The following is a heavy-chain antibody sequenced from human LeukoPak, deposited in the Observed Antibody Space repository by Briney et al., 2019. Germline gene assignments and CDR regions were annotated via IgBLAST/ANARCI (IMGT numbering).Heavy chain of an antibody. V-gene: IGHV3-30*18. Sequence: HPGGSLRLSCAASGFSFSSYGMHWVRQAPGKGLEWVALTSYDGSNKYYADSVKGRFTISRDNSKNTLYLQMNSLRAEDTAVYYCAKDRGDSIGLIDYWGQGTLVTVSS. D-gene: IGHD3-22*01. CDR1: GFSFSSYG. CDR3: AKDRGDSIGLIDY. CDR2: TSYDGSNK. J-gene: IGHJ4*02.